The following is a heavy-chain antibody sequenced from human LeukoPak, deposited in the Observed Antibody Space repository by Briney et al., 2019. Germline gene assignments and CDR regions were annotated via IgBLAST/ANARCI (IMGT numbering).Heavy chain of an antibody. CDR1: GYTFTGYY. V-gene: IGHV1-2*02. CDR3: ARQGNDGALDI. D-gene: IGHD1-1*01. Sequence: ASVKVSCKASGYTFTGYYLHWVRQAPGQGLEWMGWINPNSGGTNYAQKFQGRVTMTRDTSISTAYMELSSLRSDDSAVYYCARQGNDGALDIWGQGTLVTVAS. CDR2: INPNSGGT. J-gene: IGHJ3*02.